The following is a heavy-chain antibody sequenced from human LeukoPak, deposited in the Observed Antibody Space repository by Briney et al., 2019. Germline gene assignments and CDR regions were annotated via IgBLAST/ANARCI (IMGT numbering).Heavy chain of an antibody. D-gene: IGHD3-22*01. CDR2: IDPGDGEI. V-gene: IGHV1-24*01. CDR3: ATAKRLTRDSSGYYPDS. Sequence: ASVKVSCEVSGYTLTELSTHWVRQAPGKGLEWMGGIDPGDGEIVYAQNFQGRVTMTEDTSTDTAYMELSSLRSEDTAIYYCATAKRLTRDSSGYYPDSWGQGTLVTVSS. J-gene: IGHJ4*02. CDR1: GYTLTELS.